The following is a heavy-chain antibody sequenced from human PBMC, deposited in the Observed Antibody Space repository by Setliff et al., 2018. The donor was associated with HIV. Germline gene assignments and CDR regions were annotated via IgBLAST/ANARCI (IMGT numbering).Heavy chain of an antibody. CDR3: VRAAAGLDI. CDR1: GDSISSNNYY. J-gene: IGHJ4*02. Sequence: LSLTCTVSGDSISSNNYYWGWIRQPPGKGLEWVGRTKNQANGYITEYGASVQGRFTISRDNSKDSLSLQMNNLKAEDTAVYYRVRAAAGLDIWSQGIRVTVSS. CDR2: TKNQANGYIT. V-gene: IGHV3-72*01.